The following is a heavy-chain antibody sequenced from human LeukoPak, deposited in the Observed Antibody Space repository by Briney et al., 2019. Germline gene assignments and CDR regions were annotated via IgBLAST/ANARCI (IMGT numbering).Heavy chain of an antibody. J-gene: IGHJ4*02. CDR2: INHSGST. D-gene: IGHD6-6*01. CDR3: AREALNSSSYYFDY. CDR1: GGSFSGYY. V-gene: IGHV4-34*01. Sequence: SSETLSLTCAVYGGSFSGYYWSWIRQPPGKGLEWIGEINHSGSTNYNPSLKSRVTISVDTSKNQFSLKLSSVTAADTAVYYCAREALNSSSYYFDYWGQGTLVTVSS.